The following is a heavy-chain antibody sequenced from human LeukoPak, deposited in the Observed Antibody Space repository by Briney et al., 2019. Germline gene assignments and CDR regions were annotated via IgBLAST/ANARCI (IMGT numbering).Heavy chain of an antibody. CDR2: IRFDGSNK. V-gene: IGHV3-30*02. CDR3: ARGDLHYHDSTRRGFDI. Sequence: GGSLRLSCGASGFTFSSFGMHWVRQAPGKGLEWVAFIRFDGSNKYYADSVKGRFTISRDNSKNTLYLQMNSLRAEDTAVYYCARGDLHYHDSTRRGFDIWGQGTMVTVSS. D-gene: IGHD3-16*01. J-gene: IGHJ3*02. CDR1: GFTFSSFG.